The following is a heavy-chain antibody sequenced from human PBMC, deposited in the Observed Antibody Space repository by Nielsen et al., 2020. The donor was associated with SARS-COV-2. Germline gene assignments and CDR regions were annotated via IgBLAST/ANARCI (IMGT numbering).Heavy chain of an antibody. V-gene: IGHV4-39*01. J-gene: IGHJ4*02. CDR2: IHYSGST. CDR1: GGSINSSSYY. D-gene: IGHD1-26*01. CDR3: ARALYSGSYYRVLDY. Sequence: SETLSLTCTVSGGSINSSSYYWGWIRQPPGKGLEWIGNIHYSGSTYSNPFLKSRVTISVDTSKNQFSLKLSSVTAADTAVYYCARALYSGSYYRVLDYWGQGTLVTVSS.